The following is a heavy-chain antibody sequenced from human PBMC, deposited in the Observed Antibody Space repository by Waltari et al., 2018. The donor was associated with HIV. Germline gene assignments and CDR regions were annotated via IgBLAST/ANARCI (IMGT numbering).Heavy chain of an antibody. D-gene: IGHD3-3*01. V-gene: IGHV3-49*04. CDR1: GFTFGDYV. CDR3: TRDGLYYDFWSGYPGY. CDR2: IRSKAYGGTT. J-gene: IGHJ4*02. Sequence: EVQLVESGGGLVQQGRSRRLSCAASGFTFGDYVMSWGRQAPGKGLEWVGFIRSKAYGGTTEYAASVKGRFTISRDDSKSIAYLQMNSLKTEDTAVYYCTRDGLYYDFWSGYPGYWGQGTLVTVSS.